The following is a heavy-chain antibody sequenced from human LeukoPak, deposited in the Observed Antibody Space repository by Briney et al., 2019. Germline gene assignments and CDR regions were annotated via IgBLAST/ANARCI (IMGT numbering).Heavy chain of an antibody. V-gene: IGHV3-23*01. D-gene: IGHD1-26*01. CDR1: GFTFSSYV. CDR3: ARRAGVGAIDY. CDR2: ISGSGAST. J-gene: IGHJ4*02. Sequence: GGSLRLSCAASGFTFSSYVMSWVRQAPGKGLEWVSGISGSGASTYYADSVKGRCTISRDNAKNSLYLQMNSLRAEDTAVYYCARRAGVGAIDYWGQGTLVTVSS.